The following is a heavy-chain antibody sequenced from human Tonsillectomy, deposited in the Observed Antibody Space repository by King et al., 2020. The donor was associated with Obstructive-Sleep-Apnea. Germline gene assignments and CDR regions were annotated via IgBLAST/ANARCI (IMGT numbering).Heavy chain of an antibody. CDR1: GYNFPSYW. Sequence: QLVQSGAEVKKPGESLKISCKGSGYNFPSYWIGWVRQRPGKGLEWMGIIQPGDSETTYSPSFQGQVTLTADKSTSTAYLQWRSLKASDTTMYYCASPPYYDSRGSLFDHWGQGTLVTVAS. J-gene: IGHJ4*02. D-gene: IGHD3-22*01. CDR3: ASPPYYDSRGSLFDH. V-gene: IGHV5-51*01. CDR2: IQPGDSET.